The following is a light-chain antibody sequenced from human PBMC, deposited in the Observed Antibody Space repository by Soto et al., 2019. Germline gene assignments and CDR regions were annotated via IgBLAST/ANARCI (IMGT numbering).Light chain of an antibody. J-gene: IGLJ2*01. CDR3: CSYAGSSTFVV. CDR1: SSEVGSYNL. Sequence: SVLTQPASLSWSPGQSLTISCTGTSSEVGSYNLVSWYQQHPGKAPKLMIYEVSKRPSGVSNRFSGSKSGNTASLTISGLQAEDEADYYCCSYAGSSTFVVFGGGTQLTVL. V-gene: IGLV2-23*02. CDR2: EVS.